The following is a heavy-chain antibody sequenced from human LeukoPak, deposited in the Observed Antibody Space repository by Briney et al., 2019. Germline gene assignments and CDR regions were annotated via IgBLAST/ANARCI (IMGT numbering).Heavy chain of an antibody. J-gene: IGHJ4*02. D-gene: IGHD5-24*01. Sequence: SETLSLTCAVYGGSFSGYYWSWIRQPPGKGLEWIGEINHRGCTSYNPSLKSRDTISVDSSKNQFSQKMSSVPAADTAVYYCARDRDGYNPTWGQGTLVTVSS. CDR3: ARDRDGYNPT. CDR1: GGSFSGYY. V-gene: IGHV4-34*01. CDR2: INHRGCT.